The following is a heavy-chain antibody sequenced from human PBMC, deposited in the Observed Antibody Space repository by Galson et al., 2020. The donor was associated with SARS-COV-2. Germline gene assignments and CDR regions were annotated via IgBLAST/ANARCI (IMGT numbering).Heavy chain of an antibody. D-gene: IGHD4-17*01. CDR2: ISGSSGST. J-gene: IGHJ4*02. Sequence: LSLTCAASGFTFSSYAMSWVRQAPGKGLEWVSAISGSSGSTYYADSVKGRFTISRDNSKNTLSLQMNSLRAEDTAVYYCAKVSTVTTAVDYWGQGTLVTVSS. V-gene: IGHV3-23*01. CDR1: GFTFSSYA. CDR3: AKVSTVTTAVDY.